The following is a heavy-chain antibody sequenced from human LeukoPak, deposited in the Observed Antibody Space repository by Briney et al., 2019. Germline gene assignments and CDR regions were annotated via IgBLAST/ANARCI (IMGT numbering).Heavy chain of an antibody. J-gene: IGHJ4*02. V-gene: IGHV3-7*01. CDR1: GFTFRSYW. Sequence: GGSLRLSCAASGFTFRSYWMSWVRQAPGKGLEWVANINQDERDRYYVNSVKGRFTISRDNAKNSVYLQMNSLRAEDTAVYYCARILHISGWSIDYWGQGALVTVSS. CDR2: INQDERDR. D-gene: IGHD6-19*01. CDR3: ARILHISGWSIDY.